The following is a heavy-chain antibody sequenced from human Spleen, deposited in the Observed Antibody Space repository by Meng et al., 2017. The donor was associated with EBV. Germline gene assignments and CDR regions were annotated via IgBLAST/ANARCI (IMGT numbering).Heavy chain of an antibody. CDR2: INTNTGNP. D-gene: IGHD6-13*01. J-gene: IGHJ4*02. CDR3: ARLATSLAATGTA. CDR1: GYTFTTYA. V-gene: IGHV7-4-1*02. Sequence: QVKLVKPGSELKTPGASVKVSCKASGYTFTTYALNWVRQAPGQGLEWMGWINTNTGNPTYAQGFTGRFVFSLDTSLSTTYLQISSLKAEDTAIYYCARLATSLAATGTAWGQGTLVTVSS.